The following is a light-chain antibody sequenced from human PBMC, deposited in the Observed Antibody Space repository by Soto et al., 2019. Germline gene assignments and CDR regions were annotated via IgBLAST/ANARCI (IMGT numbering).Light chain of an antibody. Sequence: EIVMTQSPVTLSVSPGERVTLSCRASQSVSSNLAWYQHKSGQAPRLLIYGASTRVTGIPARFSGSGSGTKFTHTSNSLQSEDFAIYYGQKYNNWPPVTFGQGTRLEIK. CDR1: QSVSSN. CDR2: GAS. V-gene: IGKV3-15*01. CDR3: QKYNNWPPVT. J-gene: IGKJ5*01.